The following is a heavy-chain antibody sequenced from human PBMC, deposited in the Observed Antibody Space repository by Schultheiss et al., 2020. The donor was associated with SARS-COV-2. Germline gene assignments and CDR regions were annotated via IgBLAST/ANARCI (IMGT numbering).Heavy chain of an antibody. CDR1: GGSISSYY. CDR2: INHSGST. Sequence: SETLSLTCTVSGGSISSYYWSWIRQPPGKGLEWIGEINHSGSTNYNPSLKSRVTISVDTSKNQFSLKLSSVTAADTAVYYCARDVVGDYGDHFDYWGQGTMVTVSS. V-gene: IGHV4-59*12. CDR3: ARDVVGDYGDHFDY. D-gene: IGHD4-17*01. J-gene: IGHJ4*03.